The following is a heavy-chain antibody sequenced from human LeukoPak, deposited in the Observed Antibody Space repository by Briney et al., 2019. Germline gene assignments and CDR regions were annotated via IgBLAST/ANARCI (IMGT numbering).Heavy chain of an antibody. CDR3: AIVYQHNTAYDTLFDY. D-gene: IGHD2-2*01. CDR1: GFTFSNYA. J-gene: IGHJ4*02. CDR2: ISYDGSNK. V-gene: IGHV3-30*04. Sequence: GGSLRLSCAASGFTFSNYAMHWVRQAPGKGLEWVAVISYDGSNKYYADSVKGRFTISRDNSKNTLYLQLNSLRPEDTAVYYCAIVYQHNTAYDTLFDYWGQGTLVTVSS.